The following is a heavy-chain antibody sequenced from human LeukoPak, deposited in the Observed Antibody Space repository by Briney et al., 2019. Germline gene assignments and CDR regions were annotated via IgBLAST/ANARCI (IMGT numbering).Heavy chain of an antibody. CDR2: IYYSGST. CDR1: GGSISSYY. CDR3: ARDVRRGLGYCSGGSCYADY. D-gene: IGHD2-15*01. Sequence: SETLSLTCTVSGGSISSYYWSWIRQPPGKGLEWIGYIYYSGSTNYNPSLKSRVTISVDTSKNQFSLKLSSVAAADTAVYYCARDVRRGLGYCSGGSCYADYWGQGTLVTVSS. J-gene: IGHJ4*02. V-gene: IGHV4-59*12.